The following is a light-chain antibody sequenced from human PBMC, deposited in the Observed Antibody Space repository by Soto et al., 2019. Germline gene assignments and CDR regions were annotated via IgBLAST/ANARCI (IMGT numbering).Light chain of an antibody. CDR3: QQYTSYSPLT. CDR2: DAS. V-gene: IGKV1-5*01. J-gene: IGKJ4*01. Sequence: DIQMTQSTYTLSSSVGYSVTCTGMDSQNIRNWLAWYQQKPGKAPKLLIYDASSLESGVPPTFSGSGSGTEFTLTISSLQPDDFATYYCQQYTSYSPLTFGRGTKVDIK. CDR1: QNIRNW.